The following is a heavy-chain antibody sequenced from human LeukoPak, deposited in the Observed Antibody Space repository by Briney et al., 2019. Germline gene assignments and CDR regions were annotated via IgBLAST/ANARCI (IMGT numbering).Heavy chain of an antibody. V-gene: IGHV3-53*04. J-gene: IGHJ6*02. CDR2: IYAGGST. CDR3: ARDWLGRRGMDV. Sequence: SLRLSCAGXXFSVSSNYMSWVRQAPGKGLEWVSIIYAGGSTYYADSVKGRFTISRHSPNNTLYLQINSLRPEDTAVYYCARDWLGRRGMDVWGQGTTVTVSS. CDR1: XFSVSSNY. D-gene: IGHD2-15*01.